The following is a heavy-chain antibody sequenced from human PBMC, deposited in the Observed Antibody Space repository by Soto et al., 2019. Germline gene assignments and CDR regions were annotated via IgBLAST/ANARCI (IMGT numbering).Heavy chain of an antibody. CDR2: ISSSSSYI. CDR3: ARDPCSGGSCYSSPAFDI. V-gene: IGHV3-21*01. Sequence: GGSLRLSCAASGFTFSSYSINWVRQAPGKGLEWVSSISSSSSYIYYADSVKGRFTISRDNAKNSLYLQMNSLRAEDTAVYYCARDPCSGGSCYSSPAFDIWGQGTMVTVSS. J-gene: IGHJ3*02. D-gene: IGHD2-15*01. CDR1: GFTFSSYS.